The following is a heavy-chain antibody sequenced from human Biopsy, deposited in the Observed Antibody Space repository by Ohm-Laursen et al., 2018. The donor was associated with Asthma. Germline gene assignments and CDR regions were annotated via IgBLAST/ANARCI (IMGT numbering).Heavy chain of an antibody. Sequence: SLRLSCAASGFSFSNFGMHWVRQAPGKGLEWVAVISFDGSNEDYADSVKGRFTISRDNSKNTLFLEMNRLRPEDTAVYYCAKELFPGWELRRGPDSWGQGTLVTVSS. J-gene: IGHJ4*02. V-gene: IGHV3-30*18. CDR3: AKELFPGWELRRGPDS. D-gene: IGHD1-26*01. CDR1: GFSFSNFG. CDR2: ISFDGSNE.